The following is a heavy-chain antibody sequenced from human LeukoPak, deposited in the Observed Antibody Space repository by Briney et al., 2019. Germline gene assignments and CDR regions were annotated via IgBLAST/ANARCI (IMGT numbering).Heavy chain of an antibody. CDR2: FDPEDGET. Sequence: ASVKVSCKVSGYTLTELSMHWVRQAPGKGLEWMGGFDPEDGETIYAQKFQGRVTTTEDTSTDIAYMELSSLRSEDTAVYYCATGPFGSWFSDFDYWGQGTLVTVSS. V-gene: IGHV1-24*01. CDR3: ATGPFGSWFSDFDY. J-gene: IGHJ4*02. D-gene: IGHD6-13*01. CDR1: GYTLTELS.